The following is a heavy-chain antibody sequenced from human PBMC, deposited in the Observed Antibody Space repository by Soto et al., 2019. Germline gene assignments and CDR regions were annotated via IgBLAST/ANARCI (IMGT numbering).Heavy chain of an antibody. D-gene: IGHD3-22*01. CDR1: GGSISSGGYY. V-gene: IGHV4-31*03. Sequence: QVQLQESGPGLVKPSQTLSLTCTVSGGSISSGGYYWSWIRQHPGEGLEWIGNIHYSGRTYYTPSLHSRVTISVNTSKNQCSRKLTSVTAADTAVYYCARDREAYDSSGCIDFWGQGTLVTVSS. CDR3: ARDREAYDSSGCIDF. CDR2: IHYSGRT. J-gene: IGHJ4*02.